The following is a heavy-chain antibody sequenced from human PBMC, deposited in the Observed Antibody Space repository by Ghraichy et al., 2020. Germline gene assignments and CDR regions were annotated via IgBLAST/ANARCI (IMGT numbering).Heavy chain of an antibody. V-gene: IGHV3-21*06. D-gene: IGHD4-17*01. Sequence: GESLNISCAASGFTFSTYDMTWVRQAPGKGLEWVASLSGISNHIYYAGSVKGRFTISRDNARNFVYLQMDSLRVEDKAVYYCTRCLPPLRRYGEDYWGQGILVTVSS. CDR2: LSGISNHI. CDR3: TRCLPPLRRYGEDY. J-gene: IGHJ4*02. CDR1: GFTFSTYD.